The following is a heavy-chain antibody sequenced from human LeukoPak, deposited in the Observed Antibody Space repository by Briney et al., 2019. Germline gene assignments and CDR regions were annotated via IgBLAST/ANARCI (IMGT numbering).Heavy chain of an antibody. CDR3: AKDPGQAPNYFDY. CDR1: GFTFSSYA. V-gene: IGHV3-23*01. CDR2: ISGSGGST. J-gene: IGHJ4*02. Sequence: PSGGSLRLSCAASGFTFSSYAMSWVRQAPGKGLEWVSAISGSGGSTYYADSVKGRFTISRDNSKNTLYLQMNSLRAEDTAVYYCAKDPGQAPNYFDYWGQGTLVTVSS.